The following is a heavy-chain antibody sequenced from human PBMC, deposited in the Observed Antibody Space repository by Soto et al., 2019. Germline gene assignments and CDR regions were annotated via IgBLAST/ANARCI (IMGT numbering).Heavy chain of an antibody. CDR3: VHRVDLWT. J-gene: IGHJ5*02. V-gene: IGHV2-5*02. D-gene: IGHD3-10*01. CDR2: IYWDNDR. CDR1: GFSLSTSGVG. Sequence: QITLKESGPTLVKPTQTLTLTCTFSGFSLSTSGVGVGWICQPPGKALEWLALIYWDNDRRYSPSLKNRITITKDTSKNQVVLTMTNMDPVDTATYYCVHRVDLWTWGQGTLVTVSS.